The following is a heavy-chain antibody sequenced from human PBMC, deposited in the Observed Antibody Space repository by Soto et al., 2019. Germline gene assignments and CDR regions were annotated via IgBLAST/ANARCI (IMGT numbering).Heavy chain of an antibody. D-gene: IGHD2-2*01. CDR3: ARGGAVVVPGAVDRHNWFAP. V-gene: IGHV1-69*02. CDR2: VIPILGMA. Sequence: QVQLVQSGAEVKKPGSSVKVSCEASGGTFSSYSFSWVRQAPGQGLEWMGRVIPILGMANYAQKFQGRVTITADKPTSTVYMEMSSLGSEDTAVYYCARGGAVVVPGAVDRHNWFAPWGQGPLVTVSS. CDR1: GGTFSSYS. J-gene: IGHJ5*02.